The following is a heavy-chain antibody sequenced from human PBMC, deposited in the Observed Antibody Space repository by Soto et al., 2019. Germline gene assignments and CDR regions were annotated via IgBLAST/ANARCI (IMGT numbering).Heavy chain of an antibody. J-gene: IGHJ6*02. Sequence: QVQLQESGPGLVKPSQTLSLTCTVSGGSISSGGYYWSWIRQHPGKGLEWIGYIYYSGCTYYNQWLKSRVTISVDTSKNQFPLKLSSVTAADTAVYYCARVSQNYYCYYGMDVWGQGTTVTVSS. D-gene: IGHD2-21*01. V-gene: IGHV4-31*03. CDR3: ARVSQNYYCYYGMDV. CDR2: IYYSGCT. CDR1: GGSISSGGYY.